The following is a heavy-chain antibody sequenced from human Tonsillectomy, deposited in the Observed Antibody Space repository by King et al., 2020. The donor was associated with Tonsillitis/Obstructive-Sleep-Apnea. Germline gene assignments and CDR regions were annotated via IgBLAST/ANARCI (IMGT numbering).Heavy chain of an antibody. CDR2: ISYDGSNK. Sequence: VQLVESGGGVVQPGRSLRLSCAASGFTFSSYAMHWVRQAPGKGLEWVAVISYDGSNKYYADSVKGRFTISRDNSKNKLYLQMNCLRAEDTAVYYCAREVLVSQRVVSGNGFDPWGQGTLVTVSS. CDR1: GFTFSSYA. D-gene: IGHD3-22*01. V-gene: IGHV3-30*01. J-gene: IGHJ5*02. CDR3: AREVLVSQRVVSGNGFDP.